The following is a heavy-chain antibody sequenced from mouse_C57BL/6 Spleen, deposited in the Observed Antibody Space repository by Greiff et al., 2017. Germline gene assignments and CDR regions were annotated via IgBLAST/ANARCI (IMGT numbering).Heavy chain of an antibody. V-gene: IGHV5-17*01. D-gene: IGHD3-3*01. Sequence: DVKLVESGGGLVKPGGSLKLSCAASGFTFSDYGMHWVRQAPEKGLEWVAYISSGSSTIYYADTVKGRFTISRDNAKNTLFLQMTSLRSEDTAMYYCARPLGQGYAMDYWGQGTSVTVSS. CDR3: ARPLGQGYAMDY. CDR2: ISSGSSTI. CDR1: GFTFSDYG. J-gene: IGHJ4*01.